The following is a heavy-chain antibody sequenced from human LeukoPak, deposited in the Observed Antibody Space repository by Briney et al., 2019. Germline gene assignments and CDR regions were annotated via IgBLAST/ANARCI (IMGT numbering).Heavy chain of an antibody. CDR2: IYSGGST. J-gene: IGHJ4*02. D-gene: IGHD6-19*01. CDR1: GFTFDDYG. V-gene: IGHV3-53*01. CDR3: ARGLKYSSGWYYFDY. Sequence: GGSLRLSCAASGFTFDDYGMNWVRQAPGKGLEWVSVIYSGGSTYYADSVKGRFTISRDNSKNTLYLQMNSLRAEDTAVYYCARGLKYSSGWYYFDYWGQGTLVIVSS.